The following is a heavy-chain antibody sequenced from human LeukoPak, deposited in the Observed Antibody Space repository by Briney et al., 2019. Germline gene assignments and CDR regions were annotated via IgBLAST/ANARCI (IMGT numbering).Heavy chain of an antibody. CDR1: GFTFSSYA. Sequence: GRSLRLSCAASGFTFSSYAMHLVRQAPGKGLEWVSYISSSGSTIYYADSVKGRFTISRDNAKNSLYLQMNSLRAEDTAVYYCARDKVGLLGTFDYWGQGTLVTVSS. D-gene: IGHD1-26*01. CDR3: ARDKVGLLGTFDY. V-gene: IGHV3-48*04. CDR2: ISSSGSTI. J-gene: IGHJ4*02.